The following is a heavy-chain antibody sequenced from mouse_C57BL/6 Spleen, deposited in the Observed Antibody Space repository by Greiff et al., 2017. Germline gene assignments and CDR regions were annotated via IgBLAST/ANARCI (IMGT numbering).Heavy chain of an antibody. Sequence: QVHVKQSGAELARPGASVKLSCKASGYTFTSYGISWVKQRTGQGLEWIGEIYPRSGNTYYNEKFKGKATLTADKSSSTAYLELRSLTSEDSAVFFCARRYSNYDYFDCWGQGTTLAVSS. CDR1: GYTFTSYG. V-gene: IGHV1-81*01. CDR3: ARRYSNYDYFDC. CDR2: IYPRSGNT. D-gene: IGHD2-5*01. J-gene: IGHJ2*01.